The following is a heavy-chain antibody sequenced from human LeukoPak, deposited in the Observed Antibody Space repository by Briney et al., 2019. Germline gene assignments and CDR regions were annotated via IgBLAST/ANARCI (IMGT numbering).Heavy chain of an antibody. CDR2: IYSGGST. CDR1: GFTFSSYW. J-gene: IGHJ4*02. CDR3: AKEEGYCSSTSCYTGDY. Sequence: GGSLRLSCAASGFTFSSYWMTWVRQAPGKGLEWVSVIYSGGSTYYADSAKGRFTISRDNSKNTLYLQMNSLRAEDTAVYYCAKEEGYCSSTSCYTGDYWGQGTLVTVSS. V-gene: IGHV3-66*02. D-gene: IGHD2-2*02.